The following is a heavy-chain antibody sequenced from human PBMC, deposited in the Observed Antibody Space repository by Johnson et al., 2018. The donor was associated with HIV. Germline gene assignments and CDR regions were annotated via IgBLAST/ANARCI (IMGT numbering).Heavy chain of an antibody. V-gene: IGHV3-66*01. D-gene: IGHD5-18*01. CDR3: ARAYTYGAFDI. CDR2: IYSGDTT. CDR1: GFTVSTNY. J-gene: IGHJ3*02. Sequence: QLVESGGGLVRPGGSLRLSCAASGFTVSTNYMSWIRQAPGKGLEWVSVIYSGDTTYYAGSVKGRFTISRDNSKNTLYLQMNSLRVDDTAIYYCARAYTYGAFDIWGQGTMVTVSS.